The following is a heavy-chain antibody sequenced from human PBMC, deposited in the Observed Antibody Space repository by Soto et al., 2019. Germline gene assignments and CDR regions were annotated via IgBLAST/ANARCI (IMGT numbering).Heavy chain of an antibody. CDR3: ARAGATVTTNYYYYGMDV. Sequence: QVQLVQSGAEVKKPGSSVKVSCKASGGTFSSYAISWVRQAPGQGLEWMGGIIPIFGTANYAQKFQGRVTITADESTSTAYMELSSLRSEDTAMYYCARAGATVTTNYYYYGMDVWGQGTTVTVSS. CDR1: GGTFSSYA. CDR2: IIPIFGTA. J-gene: IGHJ6*02. V-gene: IGHV1-69*01. D-gene: IGHD4-17*01.